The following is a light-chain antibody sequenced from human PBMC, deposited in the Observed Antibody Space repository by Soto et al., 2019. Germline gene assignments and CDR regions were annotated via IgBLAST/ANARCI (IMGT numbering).Light chain of an antibody. CDR2: NDN. CDR3: AAWDGSLNVVL. CDR1: SSNIGTNT. Sequence: QSALTQPSSASGTPGQTVTISCSGTSSNIGTNTVNWYRQVPGTAPKLLIFNDNVRPSGVPGRFSGSRSGTSASLAISGLQSEDEADYYCAAWDGSLNVVLLGGGTQLTVL. J-gene: IGLJ2*01. V-gene: IGLV1-44*01.